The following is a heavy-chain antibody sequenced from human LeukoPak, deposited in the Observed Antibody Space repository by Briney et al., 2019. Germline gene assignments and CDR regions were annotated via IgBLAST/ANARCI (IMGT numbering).Heavy chain of an antibody. CDR2: IHPDGSLK. D-gene: IGHD5-18*01. CDR3: AKDRRYSYGQAPDY. CDR1: GFTFSNFW. J-gene: IGHJ4*02. V-gene: IGHV3-7*01. Sequence: GGSLRLSCAASGFTFSNFWMTWVRQAPGKGLEWMANIHPDGSLKRYVASVKGRFTISRDNARSSLYLQMNSLRAEDTAVYYCAKDRRYSYGQAPDYWGQGTLVTVSS.